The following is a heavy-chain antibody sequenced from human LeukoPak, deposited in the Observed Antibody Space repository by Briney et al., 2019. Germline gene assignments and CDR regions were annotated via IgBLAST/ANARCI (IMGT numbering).Heavy chain of an antibody. Sequence: SVNVSCKASGCTFSSYAISWVRQAPGQGLDGMGGIIPIFGTANYAQKFQGRVTITTDESTSTAYMELSSLRSEDTAVYYCARGGYSYGTDYYMDVWGKGTTVTVSS. V-gene: IGHV1-69*05. J-gene: IGHJ6*03. CDR2: IIPIFGTA. CDR3: ARGGYSYGTDYYMDV. CDR1: GCTFSSYA. D-gene: IGHD5-18*01.